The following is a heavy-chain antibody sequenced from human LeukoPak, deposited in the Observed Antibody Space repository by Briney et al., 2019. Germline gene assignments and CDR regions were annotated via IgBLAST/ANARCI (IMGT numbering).Heavy chain of an antibody. CDR2: INPNSGGT. CDR3: ARAGCSSTSCKYYFDY. Sequence: ASVKVSCKASGYTFTCYYMHWVRQAPGQGLEWMGWINPNSGGTNYAQKFQGRVTMTRDTSISTAYMELSRLRSDDTAVYYCARAGCSSTSCKYYFDYWGQGTLVTVSS. J-gene: IGHJ4*02. CDR1: GYTFTCYY. D-gene: IGHD2-2*01. V-gene: IGHV1-2*02.